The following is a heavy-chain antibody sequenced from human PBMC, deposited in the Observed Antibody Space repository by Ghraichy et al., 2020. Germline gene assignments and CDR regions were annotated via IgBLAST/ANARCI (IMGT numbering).Heavy chain of an antibody. Sequence: SETLSLTCTVSSVSINTYYWSWIRQPAGKGLEWVGRIYPSGSTNYNPSLKSRVTMSVDTSKNQFSLKLSSVTAADTALYYCARDGQYCTGTTCYPSETRGFDYWGQGTLVTVSS. D-gene: IGHD2-8*02. J-gene: IGHJ4*02. V-gene: IGHV4-4*07. CDR2: IYPSGST. CDR1: SVSINTYY. CDR3: ARDGQYCTGTTCYPSETRGFDY.